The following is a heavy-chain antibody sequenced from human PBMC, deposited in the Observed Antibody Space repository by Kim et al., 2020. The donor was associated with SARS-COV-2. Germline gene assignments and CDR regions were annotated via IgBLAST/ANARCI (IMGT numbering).Heavy chain of an antibody. V-gene: IGHV3-9*01. D-gene: IGHD3-10*01. CDR3: AKDYYGSGTGCGDV. Sequence: GGSLRLSCAASGFTFDDYAMHWVRQAPGKGLEWVSGISWNSGSIGYADSVKGRFTISRDNAKNSLYLQMNSLRAEDTALYYCAKDYYGSGTGCGDVWGQGTTVTVSS. CDR2: ISWNSGSI. J-gene: IGHJ6*02. CDR1: GFTFDDYA.